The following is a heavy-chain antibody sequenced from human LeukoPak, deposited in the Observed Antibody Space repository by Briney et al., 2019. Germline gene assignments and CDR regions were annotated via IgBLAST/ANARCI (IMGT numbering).Heavy chain of an antibody. V-gene: IGHV3-23*01. CDR2: ISGRGGST. CDR3: AKRYSYGPSWFDP. CDR1: GFTFSSYA. Sequence: GGSLRLSCAASGFTFSSYAMSWVRQAPGKGLEWVSAISGRGGSTYYADSVKGRFTVSRDNSKNTLYLQMNSLRAGDTAVYSCAKRYSYGPSWFDPWGQGTLVTVSP. D-gene: IGHD5-18*01. J-gene: IGHJ5*02.